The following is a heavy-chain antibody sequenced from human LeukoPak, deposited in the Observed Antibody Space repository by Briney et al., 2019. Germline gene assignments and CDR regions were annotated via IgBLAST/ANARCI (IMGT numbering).Heavy chain of an antibody. V-gene: IGHV4-39*01. D-gene: IGHD5-24*01. CDR3: ARGMATTHPYYFDY. J-gene: IGHJ4*02. CDR1: GGSISSSNYY. CDR2: IYYSGSA. Sequence: SETLSLTCTVSGGSISSSNYYWGWIRQPPGQGLEWIGSIYYSGSAYYNPSLKSRVTISVDTSKNQFSLKLSSVTAADTAVYYCARGMATTHPYYFDYWGQGTLVTVSS.